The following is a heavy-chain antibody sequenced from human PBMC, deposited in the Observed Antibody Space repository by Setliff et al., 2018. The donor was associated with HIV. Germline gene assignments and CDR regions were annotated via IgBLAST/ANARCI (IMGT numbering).Heavy chain of an antibody. Sequence: PGGSLRLSCGTSGFTFSNYGMNWVRQAPGKGLEWVSSISSSGSYIYYADSMRGRFTFSRDNAKNTLYLEMNSLGLDDTAVYYCARGGDGYYAFDIWGQGTMVTVSS. V-gene: IGHV3-21*06. CDR2: ISSSGSYI. CDR3: ARGGDGYYAFDI. J-gene: IGHJ3*02. CDR1: GFTFSNYG. D-gene: IGHD5-12*01.